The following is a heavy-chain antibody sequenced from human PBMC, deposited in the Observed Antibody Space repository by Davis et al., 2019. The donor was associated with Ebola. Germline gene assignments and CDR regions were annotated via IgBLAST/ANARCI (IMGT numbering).Heavy chain of an antibody. CDR3: TQTVATIDY. Sequence: GESLKISCVASGFTFSGSAMHWVRQASGKGLEWVGRIRSKANSYATAYVASVKGRFTISSDDSKNTAYLQMNSLKTEDTAVYYCTQTVATIDYWGQGTLVTVSS. CDR2: IRSKANSYAT. V-gene: IGHV3-73*01. CDR1: GFTFSGSA. J-gene: IGHJ4*02. D-gene: IGHD5-12*01.